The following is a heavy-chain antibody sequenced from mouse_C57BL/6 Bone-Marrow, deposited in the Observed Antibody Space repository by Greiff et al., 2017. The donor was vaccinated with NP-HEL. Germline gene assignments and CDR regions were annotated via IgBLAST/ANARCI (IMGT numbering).Heavy chain of an antibody. CDR3: ARWGYYGNYVWFAY. J-gene: IGHJ3*01. CDR1: GYTFTGYW. CDR2: ILPGSGST. D-gene: IGHD2-1*01. V-gene: IGHV1-9*01. Sequence: QVQLQQSGAELMKPGASVKLSCKASGYTFTGYWIEWVKQRPGHGLEWIGEILPGSGSTNYNQKFKGKATFTADTSSNTAYMQLSSLTTEDSAIYYCARWGYYGNYVWFAYWGQGTLVTVSA.